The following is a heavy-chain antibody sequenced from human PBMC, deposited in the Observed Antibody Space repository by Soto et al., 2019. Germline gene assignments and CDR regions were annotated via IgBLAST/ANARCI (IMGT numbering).Heavy chain of an antibody. CDR3: AKDRAGDIYVAARSGLDY. D-gene: IGHD3-3*01. V-gene: IGHV3-30*18. Sequence: HPGGSLRLSXAASGFTFFSYGMHWVRQAPGKGLEWVAVISYDGSNKYYGDSVKGRFTISRDNSKNTLYLQMNSLRADDTAVYYCAKDRAGDIYVAARSGLDYWGQGTLVTVSS. CDR2: ISYDGSNK. J-gene: IGHJ4*02. CDR1: GFTFFSYG.